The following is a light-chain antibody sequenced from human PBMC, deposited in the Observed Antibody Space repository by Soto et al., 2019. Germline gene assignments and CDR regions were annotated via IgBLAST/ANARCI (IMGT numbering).Light chain of an antibody. CDR2: DVS. J-gene: IGLJ1*01. CDR1: SSDVGNYDY. CDR3: ISFTTRATYV. Sequence: QSALTQPASVSGSPGQSITISCTGTSSDVGNYDYVSWYQHHPGKVPKLMIYDVSNRPSGVSNRFSGSKSGNTASLTISGLQAEDEADYYCISFTTRATYVFGTGTKVTVL. V-gene: IGLV2-14*03.